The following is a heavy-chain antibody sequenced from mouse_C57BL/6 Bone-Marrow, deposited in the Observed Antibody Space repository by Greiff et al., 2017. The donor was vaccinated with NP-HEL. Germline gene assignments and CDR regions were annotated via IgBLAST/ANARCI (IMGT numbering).Heavy chain of an antibody. Sequence: EVNVVESEGGLVQPGSSMKLSCTASGFTFSDYYMAWVRQVPEKGLEWVANIYYDGSSTYYLDSLKSRFILSSDNAKNILYLQMSSLKSEDTATYYCAREGGLRRRTYAMDYWGQGTSVTVSS. CDR3: AREGGLRRRTYAMDY. V-gene: IGHV5-16*01. D-gene: IGHD2-4*01. CDR1: GFTFSDYY. CDR2: IYYDGSST. J-gene: IGHJ4*01.